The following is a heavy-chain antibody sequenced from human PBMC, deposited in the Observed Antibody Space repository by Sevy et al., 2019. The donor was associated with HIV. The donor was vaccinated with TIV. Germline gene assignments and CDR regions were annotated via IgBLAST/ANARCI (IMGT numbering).Heavy chain of an antibody. CDR1: GFSFSGYG. CDR2: IWYDGSNK. J-gene: IGHJ4*02. D-gene: IGHD6-19*01. Sequence: GGSMRLSCAASGFSFSGYGMHWVRQVPGKGLEWVAMIWYDGSNKDYVDSVKDRFTNSRDNSKNTLYLQMKSLRAQDTAVYYCAREDIAVAGIGYYFDYWGQGTLVTVSS. CDR3: AREDIAVAGIGYYFDY. V-gene: IGHV3-33*01.